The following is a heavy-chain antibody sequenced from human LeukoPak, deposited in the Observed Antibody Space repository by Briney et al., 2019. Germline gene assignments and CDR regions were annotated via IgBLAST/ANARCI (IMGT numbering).Heavy chain of an antibody. CDR2: INPNSGGT. J-gene: IGHJ4*02. D-gene: IGHD5-18*01. Sequence: ASVNVSCTASGYTFTGYYMHWVRQAPGQGLEWMGRINPNSGGTNYAQKFQGRVTMTRDTSISTAYMELSRLRSDDTAVYYCAREYSYGLHFDYWGQGTLVTVSS. CDR1: GYTFTGYY. CDR3: AREYSYGLHFDY. V-gene: IGHV1-2*06.